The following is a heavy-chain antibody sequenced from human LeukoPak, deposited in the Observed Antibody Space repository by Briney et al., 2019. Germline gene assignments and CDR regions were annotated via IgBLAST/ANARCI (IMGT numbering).Heavy chain of an antibody. D-gene: IGHD6-19*01. V-gene: IGHV3-48*03. J-gene: IGHJ5*02. CDR3: AREYYSSGWYNWLDP. Sequence: GGSLRLSCAASGFTFSTYEMNWVRQAPGKGLEGVSYISGSGSTIYYEDSVKGRFTISRDNAKNSLYLQMNSLRAEDTAVYYCAREYYSSGWYNWLDPWGQGTLVTVSS. CDR1: GFTFSTYE. CDR2: ISGSGSTI.